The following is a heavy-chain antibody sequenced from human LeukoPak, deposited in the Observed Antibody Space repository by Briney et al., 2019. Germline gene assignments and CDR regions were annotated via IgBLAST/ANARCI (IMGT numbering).Heavy chain of an antibody. V-gene: IGHV3-66*01. D-gene: IGHD3-10*01. CDR3: ASILRSSSGYYFDY. CDR1: VFTVSTTY. J-gene: IGHJ4*02. CDR2: IYSGDTT. Sequence: GGSLILSCGASVFTVSTTYMSWVRQAPGKGLEWVSVIYSGDTTFYADSVRGKFTISRDNSKNTLYLQINSLRAEDTAVYYCASILRSSSGYYFDYWGQGTLVTVSS.